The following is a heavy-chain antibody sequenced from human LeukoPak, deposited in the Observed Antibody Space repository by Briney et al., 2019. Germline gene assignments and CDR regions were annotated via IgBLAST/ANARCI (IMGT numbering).Heavy chain of an antibody. CDR2: IKSDGSST. Sequence: GGSLRLSCAASGFTFSSYWMHWVRQAPGKGLVWVSRIKSDGSSTSYADSVKGRFTISRDNAKNTLYLQMNSLRAEDTAVYYCARVQYTSGWYPPDYWGQGTLVTVSS. CDR1: GFTFSSYW. V-gene: IGHV3-74*01. D-gene: IGHD6-19*01. J-gene: IGHJ4*02. CDR3: ARVQYTSGWYPPDY.